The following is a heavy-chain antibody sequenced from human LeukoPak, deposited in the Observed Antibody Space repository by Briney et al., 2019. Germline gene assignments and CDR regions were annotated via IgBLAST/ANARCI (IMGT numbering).Heavy chain of an antibody. D-gene: IGHD4-17*01. CDR3: ARDRWPVTRIQYYYYMDV. J-gene: IGHJ6*03. CDR1: GGTFSSYA. V-gene: IGHV1-69*06. CDR2: IIPIYGTT. Sequence: SVKVSCKASGGTFSSYAISWVRQAPGQGLEWMGGIIPIYGTTNYAQKFQGRVTITADKSTSTVYMELSSLRSEDTAVYYCARDRWPVTRIQYYYYMDVWGKGTTVTVSS.